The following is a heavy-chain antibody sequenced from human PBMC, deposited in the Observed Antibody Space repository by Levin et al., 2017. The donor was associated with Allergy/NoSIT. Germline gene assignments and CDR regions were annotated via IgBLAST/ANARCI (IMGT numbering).Heavy chain of an antibody. V-gene: IGHV3-23*01. Sequence: GGSLRLSCEPSGFTFNNYAMSWVRQAPGKGLEWVSAISGSGRSTYYADSVKGRFTISRDNSKNTLYLQMNSLRAEDTAVYYCAKDLYGDYVLGFDYWGQGTLVTVSS. D-gene: IGHD4-17*01. J-gene: IGHJ4*02. CDR3: AKDLYGDYVLGFDY. CDR1: GFTFNNYA. CDR2: ISGSGRST.